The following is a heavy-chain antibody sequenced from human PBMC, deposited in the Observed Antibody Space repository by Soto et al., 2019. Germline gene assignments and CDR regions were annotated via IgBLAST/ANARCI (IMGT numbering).Heavy chain of an antibody. CDR3: ARDGDYDDSSGYAC. D-gene: IGHD3-22*01. J-gene: IGHJ4*02. CDR1: GDTFTSYY. CDR2: INPSGGST. Sequence: SVKALCKASGDTFTSYYMNWVRKAHGQGLEWMGIINPSGGSTSYAQKFQGRVTMTRDTSTSTVYVELSSLRSEDTAVYYCARDGDYDDSSGYACWGQGALVAVSS. V-gene: IGHV1-46*01.